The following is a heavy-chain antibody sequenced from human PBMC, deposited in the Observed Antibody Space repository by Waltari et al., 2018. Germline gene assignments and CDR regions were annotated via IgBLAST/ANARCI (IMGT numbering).Heavy chain of an antibody. CDR2: IYYSGST. CDR3: ASSIAAGAFDI. J-gene: IGHJ3*02. V-gene: IGHV4-59*11. CDR1: GGSISSHY. D-gene: IGHD6-13*01. Sequence: QVQLQESGPGLVKPSETLSLTCTVSGGSISSHYWSWIRQPPGKGLEWIGYIYYSGSTNYNPSLKSRVTISVDTSKNQFSLKLSSVTAADTAVYYCASSIAAGAFDIWGQGTMVTVSS.